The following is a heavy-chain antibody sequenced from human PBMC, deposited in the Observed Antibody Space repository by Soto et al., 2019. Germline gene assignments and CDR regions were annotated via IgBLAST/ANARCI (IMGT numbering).Heavy chain of an antibody. CDR3: AKFRGPSYSYYYMDV. CDR2: ISGSGRTT. V-gene: IGHV3-23*01. Sequence: EVQLLESGGGLVQPGGSLRLSCAASGFTFGTYAMKWLRQAPGRGLECVSFISGSGRTTYYAESVKGRFTVSRDNSESTMYLQMNSRRAEDTALYYCAKFRGPSYSYYYMDVWGKGTTVTVSS. J-gene: IGHJ6*03. D-gene: IGHD3-16*01. CDR1: GFTFGTYA.